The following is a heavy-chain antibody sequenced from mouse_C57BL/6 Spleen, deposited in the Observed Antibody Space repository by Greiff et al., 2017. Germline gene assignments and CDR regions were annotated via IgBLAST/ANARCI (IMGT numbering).Heavy chain of an antibody. CDR1: GYTFTSYW. Sequence: QVQLQQPGAELVKPGASVKVSCKASGYTFTSYWMHWVKQRPGQGLEWIGRIHPSDSDTNYNQKFTGKATLTVDKSSSTAYMQLSSLTSEDSAVYYCARGGDYDDAMDYWGQGTSVTVSS. J-gene: IGHJ4*01. CDR3: ARGGDYDDAMDY. CDR2: IHPSDSDT. V-gene: IGHV1-74*01. D-gene: IGHD2-4*01.